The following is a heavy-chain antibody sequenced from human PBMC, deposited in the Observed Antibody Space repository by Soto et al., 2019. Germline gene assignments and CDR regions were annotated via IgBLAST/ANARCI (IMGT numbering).Heavy chain of an antibody. CDR2: IYYSGST. D-gene: IGHD3-3*01. CDR3: ARGVRFLEWLSPYFDY. Sequence: SETLSLTCTVSDDSISSYYWSWIRQPPGKGLEWIGYIYYSGSTNYNPSLKSRVTISVDTSKNQFSLKLSSVTAADTAVYYCARGVRFLEWLSPYFDYWGQGALVTVSS. CDR1: DDSISSYY. J-gene: IGHJ4*02. V-gene: IGHV4-59*01.